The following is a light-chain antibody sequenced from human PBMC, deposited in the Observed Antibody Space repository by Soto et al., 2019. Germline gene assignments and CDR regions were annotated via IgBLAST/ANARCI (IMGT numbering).Light chain of an antibody. J-gene: IGKJ2*03. CDR2: AVS. CDR3: QQFGASPLYS. CDR1: ESVRGTY. V-gene: IGKV3-20*01. Sequence: EIVLTQSPGTLSLSPGERATLSCRASESVRGTYLAWYQKRPGQAPRLLIYAVSTRAAGIPERFSGSGSGIDFTLTISSLEPEDFAVYYCQQFGASPLYSFGQGTELEIK.